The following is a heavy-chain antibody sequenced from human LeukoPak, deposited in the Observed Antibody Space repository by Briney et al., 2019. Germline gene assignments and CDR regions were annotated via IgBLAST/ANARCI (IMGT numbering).Heavy chain of an antibody. V-gene: IGHV4-34*01. D-gene: IGHD6-19*01. CDR2: INHSGST. CDR3: ARRYSGWHYYYMDV. Sequence: SETLSLTCAVYGGSFSGYFWNWIRQPPGKGLEWIGEINHSGSTNYNPSLKSRVTISVDTSKNQFSLKLSSVTAADTAVYYCARRYSGWHYYYMDVWGKGTTVTISS. J-gene: IGHJ6*03. CDR1: GGSFSGYF.